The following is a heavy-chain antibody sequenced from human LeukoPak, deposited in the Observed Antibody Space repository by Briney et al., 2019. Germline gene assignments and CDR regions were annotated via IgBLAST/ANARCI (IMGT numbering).Heavy chain of an antibody. J-gene: IGHJ4*02. CDR3: ATGAQWELLGAFDY. D-gene: IGHD1-26*01. CDR1: GFTFSSYG. V-gene: IGHV3-30*03. CDR2: ISYDGSNK. Sequence: GGSLRLSRAASGFTFSSYGMHWVRQAPGKGLEWVAVISYDGSNKYYADSVKGRFTNSRDNSKNTLYLQMNSLRAEDTAVYYCATGAQWELLGAFDYWGQGTLVTVSS.